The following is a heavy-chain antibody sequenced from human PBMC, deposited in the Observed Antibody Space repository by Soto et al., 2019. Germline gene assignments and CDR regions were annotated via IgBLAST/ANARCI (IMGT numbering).Heavy chain of an antibody. J-gene: IGHJ4*02. Sequence: GGSLRLSCAASGFTFNSYEMNWVRQAPGKGLEWVSYISSGGTTIYYADSVKGRFTISRDNVKNSLYLQMSSLRAEDTAVYYCARVGGLGGAGYYFDSWGQGTLVTVSS. CDR2: ISSGGTTI. D-gene: IGHD2-21*01. V-gene: IGHV3-48*03. CDR3: ARVGGLGGAGYYFDS. CDR1: GFTFNSYE.